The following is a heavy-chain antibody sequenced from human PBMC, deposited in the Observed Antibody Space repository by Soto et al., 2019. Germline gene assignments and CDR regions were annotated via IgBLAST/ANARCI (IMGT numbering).Heavy chain of an antibody. CDR2: ISGSGGST. CDR1: GFTFSSYA. D-gene: IGHD3-22*01. V-gene: IGHV3-23*01. CDR3: AKDLYHYYDSSGYAYFDY. J-gene: IGHJ4*02. Sequence: GGSLRLSCAASGFTFSSYAMSWVRQAPGKGLEWVSAISGSGGSTYYADSVKGRFTISRDNSKNTLYLQMNSLRAEDTAVYYCAKDLYHYYDSSGYAYFDYWGQGTLVTVSS.